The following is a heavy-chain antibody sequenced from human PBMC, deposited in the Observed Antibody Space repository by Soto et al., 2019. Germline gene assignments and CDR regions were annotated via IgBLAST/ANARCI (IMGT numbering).Heavy chain of an antibody. Sequence: QVQLVQSGAEGKKPGASVKVSCKATGYTFASYGISWVRQAPGQGLQWMGWISVYNGNTNYAQKLQDRVTFTTHTSTSTAYIELSSLISNDTPVYYCLRDMSVGVPGANVYWVQGTLVNVSS. CDR2: ISVYNGNT. D-gene: IGHD1-26*01. CDR3: LRDMSVGVPGANVY. CDR1: GYTFASYG. J-gene: IGHJ4*02. V-gene: IGHV1-18*04.